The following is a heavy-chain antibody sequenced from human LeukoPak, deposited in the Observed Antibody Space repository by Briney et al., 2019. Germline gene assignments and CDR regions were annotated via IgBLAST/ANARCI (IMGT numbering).Heavy chain of an antibody. V-gene: IGHV4-39*01. D-gene: IGHD5-18*01. Sequence: SETLSLTCTVSGGSISTYYWGWIRQPPGKGLEWIGSIYHSGSTYYNPSLKSRVTISVDTSKNQFSLKLSSVTAADTAVYYCARHLGTQLWFLDYWGQGTLVTVSS. CDR2: IYHSGST. CDR1: GGSISTYY. J-gene: IGHJ4*02. CDR3: ARHLGTQLWFLDY.